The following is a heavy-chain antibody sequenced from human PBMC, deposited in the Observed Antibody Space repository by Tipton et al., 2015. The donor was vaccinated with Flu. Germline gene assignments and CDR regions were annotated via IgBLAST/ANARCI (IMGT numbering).Heavy chain of an antibody. D-gene: IGHD4-17*01. CDR2: IYYSGST. CDR3: ARRKTVTTRLTYFDY. Sequence: TLSLTCTVSGGSITSYYWSWIRQPPGKGLEWIGYIYYSGSTNYNPSLKSRVTISVGTSKNQFSLKLSSVTAADTAVYYCARRKTVTTRLTYFDYWGQGTLVTVSS. CDR1: GGSITSYY. V-gene: IGHV4-59*08. J-gene: IGHJ4*02.